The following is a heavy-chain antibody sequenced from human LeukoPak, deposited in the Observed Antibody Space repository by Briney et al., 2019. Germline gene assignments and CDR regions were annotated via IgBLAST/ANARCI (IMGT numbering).Heavy chain of an antibody. CDR3: AKDEDYYGSGSQDY. CDR1: GFTFSSYA. V-gene: IGHV3-23*01. D-gene: IGHD3-10*01. CDR2: ISGSGGST. Sequence: GGSLRLSCAASGFTFSSYAMSWVRQAPGKGLEWVSAISGSGGSTYYADSVKGRFTISRDNSKNTLYLQMNSLRAEDTAVYYCAKDEDYYGSGSQDYWGQGTLVTVSS. J-gene: IGHJ4*02.